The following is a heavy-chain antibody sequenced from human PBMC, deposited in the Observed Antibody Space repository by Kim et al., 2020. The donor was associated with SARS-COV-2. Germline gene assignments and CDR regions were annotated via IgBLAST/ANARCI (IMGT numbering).Heavy chain of an antibody. CDR2: INHSGST. D-gene: IGHD2-2*01. Sequence: SETLSLTCAVYGGSFSGYYWSWIRQPPGKGLEWIGEINHSGSTNYNPSLKSRVTISVDTSKNQFSLKLSSVTAADTAVYYCARVVVAGYCSSMRCRRRNYFDYWGQGTLVTVSS. J-gene: IGHJ4*02. V-gene: IGHV4-34*01. CDR3: ARVVVAGYCSSMRCRRRNYFDY. CDR1: GGSFSGYY.